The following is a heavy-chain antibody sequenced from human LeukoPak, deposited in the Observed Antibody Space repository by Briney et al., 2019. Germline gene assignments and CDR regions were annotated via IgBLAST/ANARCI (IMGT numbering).Heavy chain of an antibody. CDR2: ISGSGGST. Sequence: GGSLRLSCAASGFTFSSYGMSWVRQAPGKGLEWVSAISGSGGSTYYADSVKGRFTISRDNSKNTLYLQMDSLRAEDTAVYYCAKHLTRITMVRGGPGAFDIWGQGTMVTVSS. CDR1: GFTFSSYG. D-gene: IGHD3-10*01. V-gene: IGHV3-23*01. J-gene: IGHJ3*02. CDR3: AKHLTRITMVRGGPGAFDI.